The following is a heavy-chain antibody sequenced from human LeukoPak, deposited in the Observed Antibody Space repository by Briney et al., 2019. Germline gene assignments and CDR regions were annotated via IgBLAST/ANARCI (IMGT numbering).Heavy chain of an antibody. CDR3: ARDNSSSSFDY. Sequence: PSETLSLTCTVSGGSISNFHWWNWDRQSPGKGLEWIGSIYYSGSTYYNPSLKSRVTISVDTSKNQFSLKLSSVTAADTAVYYCARDNSSSSFDYWGQGTLVTVSS. V-gene: IGHV4-39*07. D-gene: IGHD6-13*01. CDR2: IYYSGST. J-gene: IGHJ4*02. CDR1: GGSISNFHW.